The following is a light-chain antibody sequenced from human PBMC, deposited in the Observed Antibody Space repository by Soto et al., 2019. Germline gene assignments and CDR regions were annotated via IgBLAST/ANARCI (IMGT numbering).Light chain of an antibody. CDR1: NIESKS. J-gene: IGLJ1*01. V-gene: IGLV3-21*02. Sequence: SYELPQPPSVSVAPGQTARITCGGNNIESKSVHWYQQRPGQAPALVIYVGSDRPSGIPDRFSASTSGNTAALTISRVEAGDEADYYCQVWDTISDHYVFGSGTKVTV. CDR3: QVWDTISDHYV. CDR2: VGS.